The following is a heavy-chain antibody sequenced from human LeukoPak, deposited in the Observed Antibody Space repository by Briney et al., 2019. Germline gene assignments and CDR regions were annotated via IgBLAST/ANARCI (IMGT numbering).Heavy chain of an antibody. Sequence: ASVKVSCKASGHTFTSCGISWVRQAPGQGLEWMGWISAYNGNTNYAQKLQGRVTMTTDTSTSTAYMELRSLRSDDTAVYYCAREGSEYCSGGSCLPSDYWGQGTLVTVSS. CDR2: ISAYNGNT. J-gene: IGHJ4*02. D-gene: IGHD2-15*01. CDR3: AREGSEYCSGGSCLPSDY. V-gene: IGHV1-18*01. CDR1: GHTFTSCG.